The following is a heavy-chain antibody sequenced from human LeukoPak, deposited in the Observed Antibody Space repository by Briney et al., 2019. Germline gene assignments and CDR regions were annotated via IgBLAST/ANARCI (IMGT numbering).Heavy chain of an antibody. Sequence: SVKVSCKASGGTFSSYAISWVRQAPGQGLEWMGRIIPILGIANYAQKFQGRVTITADESTSTAYMELSSLRSEDTAVYYCARAHHYDFWSGYSYFDYWGQGTLVTVSS. V-gene: IGHV1-69*04. J-gene: IGHJ4*02. CDR2: IIPILGIA. D-gene: IGHD3-3*01. CDR3: ARAHHYDFWSGYSYFDY. CDR1: GGTFSSYA.